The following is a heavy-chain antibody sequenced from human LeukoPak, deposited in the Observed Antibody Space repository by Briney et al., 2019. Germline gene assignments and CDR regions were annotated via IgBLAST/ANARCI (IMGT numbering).Heavy chain of an antibody. J-gene: IGHJ6*03. CDR3: ARVGVATRPGHYYYYMDV. D-gene: IGHD2-15*01. V-gene: IGHV3-7*01. CDR2: IKEDGSER. CDR1: GFTFSRYW. Sequence: GGSLRLSCAASGFTFSRYWMSWVRQAPGKGLEWVANIKEDGSERYYADSVKGRFTISRDNAQNSLYLQMNSLRADDTAVYSYARVGVATRPGHYYYYMDVWGTGTTVTVSS.